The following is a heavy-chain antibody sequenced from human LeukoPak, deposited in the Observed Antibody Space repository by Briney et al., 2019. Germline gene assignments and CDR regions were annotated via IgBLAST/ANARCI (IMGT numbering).Heavy chain of an antibody. CDR1: GFTFSSYG. J-gene: IGHJ4*02. V-gene: IGHV3-30*03. CDR3: ARVASNYDFDY. Sequence: GGSLRLSCAASGFTFSSYGMHWVRQAPGKGLEWVAVISYDGSNKYYADSVKGRFTISRDNSKNTLYLQMNSLRAEDTAVYYCARVASNYDFDYWGQGTLVSVSS. CDR2: ISYDGSNK. D-gene: IGHD4-11*01.